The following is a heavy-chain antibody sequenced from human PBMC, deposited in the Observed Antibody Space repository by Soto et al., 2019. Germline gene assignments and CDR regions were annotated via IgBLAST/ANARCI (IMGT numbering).Heavy chain of an antibody. V-gene: IGHV4-39*01. CDR3: ARQGGAAVAGTLFDY. D-gene: IGHD6-19*01. CDR1: GGSISSSSYY. Sequence: QLQLQESGPGLVKPSETLSLTCTVSGGSISSSSYYWGWIRQPPGKGLEWIGSIYYSGSTYYNPSLKSRVTISVDTSKNQFSLKLSSVTAADTAVYYCARQGGAAVAGTLFDYWGQGTLVTVSS. CDR2: IYYSGST. J-gene: IGHJ4*02.